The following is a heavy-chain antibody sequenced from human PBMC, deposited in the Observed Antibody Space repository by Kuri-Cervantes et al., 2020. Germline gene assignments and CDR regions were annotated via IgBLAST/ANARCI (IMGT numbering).Heavy chain of an antibody. V-gene: IGHV3-66*01. J-gene: IGHJ6*02. CDR2: IYSGGST. CDR1: GFTFSSYS. Sequence: GGSLRLSCAASGFTFSSYSMNWVRQAPGKGLEWVSVIYSGGSTYYADSVKGRFTISRDNSKNTLYLQMNSLRAEDTAVYYCARDGGSSSWYSLDGGMDVWGQGTTVTVSS. CDR3: ARDGGSSSWYSLDGGMDV. D-gene: IGHD6-13*01.